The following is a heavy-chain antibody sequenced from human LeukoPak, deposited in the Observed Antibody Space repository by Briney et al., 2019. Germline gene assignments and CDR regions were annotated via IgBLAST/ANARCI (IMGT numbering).Heavy chain of an antibody. CDR3: ARLKFYDSTGYSPGRYMDV. J-gene: IGHJ6*03. CDR2: LYPGVGT. CDR1: GGPIFSYY. V-gene: IGHV4-4*07. D-gene: IGHD3-22*01. Sequence: SETLSLTCTVSGGPIFSYYWSWIRQTAGKGLEWIGRLYPGVGTDYNPSLKSRVTMSVDTSKKQFALKLSAVTAADTAVYYCARLKFYDSTGYSPGRYMDVWGEGTTVTVSS.